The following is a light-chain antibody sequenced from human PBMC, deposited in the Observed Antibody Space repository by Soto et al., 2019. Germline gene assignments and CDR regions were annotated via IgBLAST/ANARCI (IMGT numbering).Light chain of an antibody. V-gene: IGKV1-5*01. J-gene: IGKJ4*01. CDR1: QSICSC. CDR3: QQYYTWPKF. Sequence: DIQMTHSPSTLSVSVGDIVSITCRASQSICSCLAWYQQKPGKAPKLLIYDASTWAGGVPSRFNGSGSGTEFTLTISSLQSDDFALYYCQQYYTWPKFFGGGTKVDIK. CDR2: DAS.